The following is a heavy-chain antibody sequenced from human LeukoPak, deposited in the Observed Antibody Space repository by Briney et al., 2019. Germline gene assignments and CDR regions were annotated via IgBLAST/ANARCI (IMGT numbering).Heavy chain of an antibody. CDR3: ARKYSGYDPPDY. CDR1: GGSISSYY. Sequence: SETLSLTCTVSGGSISSYYWGWIRQPAGKGLEWIGRTYTSGSTNYNPSLKSRVTMSVDTSKNQFSLKLSSVTAADTAVYYCARKYSGYDPPDYWGQGTLVTVSS. CDR2: TYTSGST. V-gene: IGHV4-4*07. D-gene: IGHD5-12*01. J-gene: IGHJ4*02.